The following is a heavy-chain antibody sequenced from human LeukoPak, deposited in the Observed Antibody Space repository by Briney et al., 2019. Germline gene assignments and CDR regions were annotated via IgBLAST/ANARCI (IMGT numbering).Heavy chain of an antibody. CDR2: ISYDGSNK. CDR1: GFTFSSYA. D-gene: IGHD5-18*01. Sequence: GRSLRLSCAASGFTFSSYAMHWVRRAPGKELEWVAVISYDGSNKYYADSVKGRFTISRDNSKNTLYLQMNSLRAEDTAVYYCASVWNSYGHDYWGQGTLVTVSS. J-gene: IGHJ4*02. V-gene: IGHV3-30*04. CDR3: ASVWNSYGHDY.